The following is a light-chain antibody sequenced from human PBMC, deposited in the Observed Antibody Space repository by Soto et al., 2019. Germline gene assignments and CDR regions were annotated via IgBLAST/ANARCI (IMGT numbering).Light chain of an antibody. V-gene: IGLV1-40*01. CDR2: GNS. Sequence: QSVLTQPPTVSGAPGQRVTISCTGSSPNIGAGYDVHWYRQLPGTAPKLLIYGNSNRPSGVPDRFSGSKSGTSASLAITGLQAEDEADYYCQSYDSSLSGWVFGGGTQLTVL. CDR1: SPNIGAGYD. CDR3: QSYDSSLSGWV. J-gene: IGLJ3*02.